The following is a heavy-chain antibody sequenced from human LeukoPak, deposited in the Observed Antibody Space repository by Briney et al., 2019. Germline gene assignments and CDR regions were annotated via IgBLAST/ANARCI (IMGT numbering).Heavy chain of an antibody. D-gene: IGHD3-10*01. J-gene: IGHJ1*01. CDR3: ARGFGRSITTFQH. CDR2: ISSSSSPI. CDR1: GFTFSSYS. Sequence: PGGSLRLSCAASGFTFSSYSMNWVRQAPGKGREGVSYISSSSSPIYYADSVKGRFTISRDNAKDSLYLQMSSLRAEDTAVYYCARGFGRSITTFQHWGQGTLVTVSS. V-gene: IGHV3-48*01.